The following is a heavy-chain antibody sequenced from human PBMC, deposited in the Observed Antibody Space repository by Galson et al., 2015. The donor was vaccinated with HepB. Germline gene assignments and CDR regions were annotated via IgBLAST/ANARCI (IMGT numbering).Heavy chain of an antibody. Sequence: SLRLSCAASGFTFGDYAMHWVRQTPVKGLEWVSGISWDSGGIGYADSVKGRFTISRDNAKNSLYLQMNSLRAEDTAFYFCAKVAATWAGAGSYHFDCWGQGPLVSVSS. CDR1: GFTFGDYA. V-gene: IGHV3-9*01. D-gene: IGHD1-26*01. CDR2: ISWDSGGI. CDR3: AKVAATWAGAGSYHFDC. J-gene: IGHJ4*02.